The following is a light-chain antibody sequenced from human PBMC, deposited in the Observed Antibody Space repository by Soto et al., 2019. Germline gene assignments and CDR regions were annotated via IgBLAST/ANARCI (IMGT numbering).Light chain of an antibody. CDR2: KAS. Sequence: DFLMTQSPSTLSASVGDRVTITCRASQSICDRLAWYQQKPGNAPKLLIYKASSLQSGVPSRFSGSGSGTEFTLTIISLQPDDFAMYYCQQYNSYRWTFGQGTKVEIK. CDR3: QQYNSYRWT. CDR1: QSICDR. J-gene: IGKJ1*01. V-gene: IGKV1-5*03.